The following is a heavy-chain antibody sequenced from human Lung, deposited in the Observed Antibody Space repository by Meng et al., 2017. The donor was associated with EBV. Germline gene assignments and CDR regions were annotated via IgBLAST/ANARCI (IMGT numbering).Heavy chain of an antibody. J-gene: IGHJ4*02. Sequence: QGQLQLWGAGLLKPSETLSLTCSVYGGSFSDFYWSWIRQAPGKGLEWIGEINHGGSTNYNPSLKSRVIISVDTSKNQFSLKLKSVSATDTAVYYCARGGGVGYGNYVNYWGQGTLVTVSS. D-gene: IGHD4-11*01. CDR2: INHGGST. CDR1: GGSFSDFY. CDR3: ARGGGVGYGNYVNY. V-gene: IGHV4-34*01.